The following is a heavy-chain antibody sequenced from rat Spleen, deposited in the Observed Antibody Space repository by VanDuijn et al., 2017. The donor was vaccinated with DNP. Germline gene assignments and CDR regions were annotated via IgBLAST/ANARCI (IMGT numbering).Heavy chain of an antibody. CDR2: ILYDGNNF. CDR1: GFTFSVYN. D-gene: IGHD1-2*01. J-gene: IGHJ3*01. Sequence: EVQLVESGGGLVQPGRSLKLSCAASGFTFSVYNMAWVRQLPTKRLEWVATILYDGNNFYYGDSVKGRFTVSRDNSRSILYLQMDSLRSEDTATYFCTTGGAAAYWGQGTLVTVSS. CDR3: TTGGAAAY. V-gene: IGHV5S10*01.